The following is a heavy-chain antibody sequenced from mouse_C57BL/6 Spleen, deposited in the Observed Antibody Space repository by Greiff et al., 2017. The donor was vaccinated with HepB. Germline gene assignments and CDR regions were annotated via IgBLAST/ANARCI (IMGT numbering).Heavy chain of an antibody. CDR1: GYAFSSYW. V-gene: IGHV1-80*01. D-gene: IGHD1-1*01. CDR3: ARWYGSRYYFDY. CDR2: IYPGDGDT. Sequence: QVQLQQSGAELVKPGASVKISCKASGYAFSSYWMNWVKQRPGKGLEWIGQIYPGDGDTNYNGKFKGKATLTADKSSSTAYMQLSSLTSEDSAVYFCARWYGSRYYFDYWGQGTTLTVSS. J-gene: IGHJ2*01.